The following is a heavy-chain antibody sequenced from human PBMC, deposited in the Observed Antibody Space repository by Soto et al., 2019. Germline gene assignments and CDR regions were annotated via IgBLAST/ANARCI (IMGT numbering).Heavy chain of an antibody. J-gene: IGHJ4*02. CDR1: GFTFRSFS. V-gene: IGHV3-48*02. CDR3: ARGPAATAFYFDY. CDR2: ISGTDTA. Sequence: GGSLRLSCVASGFTFRSFSLNWVRQAPGKGLEWVSYISGTDTAYYADSVKGRFTISRDSAKNSVYLHMTSVREEDTAVYYCARGPAATAFYFDYWGQGT. D-gene: IGHD6-25*01.